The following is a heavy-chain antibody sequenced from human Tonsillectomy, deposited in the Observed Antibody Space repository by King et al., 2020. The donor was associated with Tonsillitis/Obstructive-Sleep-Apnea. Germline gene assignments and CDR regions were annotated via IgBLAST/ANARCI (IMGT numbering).Heavy chain of an antibody. CDR2: IKHDGSEK. J-gene: IGHJ4*02. Sequence: VQLVESGGGLVQPGGSLRLSCAASGFTFSSYWMSWVRQAPGKGLEWVANIKHDGSEKNYVDSVKGRFTISRDNAKNSLYLQMNSLRAEDTAVYYCASLDPTMVTGDYWGQGTLLTVSS. CDR3: ASLDPTMVTGDY. D-gene: IGHD5-18*01. CDR1: GFTFSSYW. V-gene: IGHV3-7*01.